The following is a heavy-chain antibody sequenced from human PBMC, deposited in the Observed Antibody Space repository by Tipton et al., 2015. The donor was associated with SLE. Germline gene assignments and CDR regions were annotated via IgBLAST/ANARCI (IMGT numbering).Heavy chain of an antibody. CDR1: GASITGDDYY. CDR3: ARGHRPDPFDI. J-gene: IGHJ3*02. Sequence: TLSLTCSVSGASITGDDYYWSWIRQSPGKGLEWIAYIYYNGNTYYNPSLKSRVSISVDTSRTHFSLKITSLTAADTAVYFCARGHRPDPFDIWGQGTMVTVSS. V-gene: IGHV4-30-4*01. CDR2: IYYNGNT.